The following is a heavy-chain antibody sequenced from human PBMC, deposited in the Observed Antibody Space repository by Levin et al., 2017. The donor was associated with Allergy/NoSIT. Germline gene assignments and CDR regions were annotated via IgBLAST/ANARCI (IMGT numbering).Heavy chain of an antibody. J-gene: IGHJ5*02. CDR1: GGSISSYY. D-gene: IGHD2-2*01. CDR2: IHYTGYT. V-gene: IGHV4-59*08. CDR3: ARSAHVTVIPAAIFAFDP. Sequence: SCTVSGGSISSYYWSWIRQSPGKRPEWIGYIHYTGYTNYSPSLKSRVTISLDTSKNQFSLKLTSLTAADTAVYSCARSAHVTVIPAAIFAFDPWGQGILVTVSS.